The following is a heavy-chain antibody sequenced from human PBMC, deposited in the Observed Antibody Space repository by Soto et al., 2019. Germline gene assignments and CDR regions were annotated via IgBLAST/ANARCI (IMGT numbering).Heavy chain of an antibody. CDR3: ARSSYYYYGMDV. Sequence: PWETLSLTCTVSGGSISSYYWSWIRQPPGKGLEWIGYIYYSGSTNYNPSLKSRVTISVDTSKNQFSLKLSSVTAADTAVYYCARSSYYYYGMDVWGQGTTVTVSS. CDR1: GGSISSYY. V-gene: IGHV4-59*08. CDR2: IYYSGST. J-gene: IGHJ6*02.